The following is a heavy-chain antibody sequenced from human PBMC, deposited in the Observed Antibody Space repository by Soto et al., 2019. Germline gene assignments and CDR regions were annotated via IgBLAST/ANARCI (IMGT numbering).Heavy chain of an antibody. J-gene: IGHJ4*02. CDR1: GFSLSTRGVG. CDR3: AHRPRGFTYFFDY. CDR2: LYWDDDE. V-gene: IGHV2-5*02. Sequence: QITLNESGPTLVKPTQTLTLTYTFSGFSLSTRGVGVGWIRQPPGKALEWLALLYWDDDERYSPSLISRLSIPKDTSKNQVFLTMTNVDPVDTATYYCAHRPRGFTYFFDYWGQGTLVTVSS.